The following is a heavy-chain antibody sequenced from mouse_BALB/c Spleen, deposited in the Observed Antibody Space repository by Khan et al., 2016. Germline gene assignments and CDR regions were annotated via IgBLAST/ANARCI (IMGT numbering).Heavy chain of an antibody. CDR1: VFNIKDYY. CDR2: IDPENGDT. V-gene: IGHV14-4*02. J-gene: IGHJ2*01. Sequence: VQLQQSGAELVRSGASVKLSCTASVFNIKDYYIHWVKQRPDQGLEWIGWIDPENGDTECAPKFQGKATMTADTSSNAAYLRFSSLTSEDSAVYYWNVIYYGSDVYFDYWGQGTTLTVSS. CDR3: NVIYYGSDVYFDY. D-gene: IGHD1-1*01.